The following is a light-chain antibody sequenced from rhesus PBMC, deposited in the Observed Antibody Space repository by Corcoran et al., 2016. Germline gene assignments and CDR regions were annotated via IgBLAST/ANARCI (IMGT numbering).Light chain of an antibody. Sequence: QVILTQSPATLSLSPGERATLSCRASQSVSSYLAWYQQKPGQAPRLLIYGASSRATGIPDRFSGSGSGTDFTRTISSRGAEDVGVYHCYQHSSGYTFGPGTKLDIK. V-gene: IGKV3-10*01. CDR2: GAS. J-gene: IGKJ3*01. CDR3: YQHSSGYT. CDR1: QSVSSY.